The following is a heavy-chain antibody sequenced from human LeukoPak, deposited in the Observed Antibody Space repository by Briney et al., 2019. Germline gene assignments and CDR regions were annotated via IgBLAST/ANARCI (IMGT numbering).Heavy chain of an antibody. Sequence: SGGSLRLSCAASGFTVSSNYMSWVRQAPGKGLEWVSVIYSGGSTYYADSVKGRFTISRDNARNSLFLQMNSLRAEDTAVYYCARDLRYCSSASCSENGAFDIWGQGTMVTVSS. J-gene: IGHJ3*02. CDR3: ARDLRYCSSASCSENGAFDI. V-gene: IGHV3-53*01. CDR2: IYSGGST. D-gene: IGHD2-2*01. CDR1: GFTVSSNY.